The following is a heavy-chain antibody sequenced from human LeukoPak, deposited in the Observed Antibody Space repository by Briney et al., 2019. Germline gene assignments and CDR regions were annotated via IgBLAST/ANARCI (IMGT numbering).Heavy chain of an antibody. Sequence: SETLSLTCTVSGGSISSYYWSWIRQPPGKGLEWIGYIYYSGSTNYNPSLKSRVTISVDTSKNQFSLKLSSVTAADTAVYYCARSHLEAFYIWGQGTMVTVSS. J-gene: IGHJ3*02. V-gene: IGHV4-59*01. CDR3: ARSHLEAFYI. D-gene: IGHD1-1*01. CDR1: GGSISSYY. CDR2: IYYSGST.